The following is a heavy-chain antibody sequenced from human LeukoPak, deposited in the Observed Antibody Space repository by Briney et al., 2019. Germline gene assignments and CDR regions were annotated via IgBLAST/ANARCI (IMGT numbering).Heavy chain of an antibody. CDR2: IIVSGTT. CDR3: AKGSVGNADFAS. D-gene: IGHD6-25*01. J-gene: IGHJ4*02. V-gene: IGHV3-23*01. Sequence: GGSLRLSCAASGFTFSSFSMTWVRQAPGKGLEWVSSIIVSGTTYYADSVKGRFTISRDSFRGALFLQMDSLRVEDTAVYFCAKGSVGNADFASWGQGALVTVSS. CDR1: GFTFSSFS.